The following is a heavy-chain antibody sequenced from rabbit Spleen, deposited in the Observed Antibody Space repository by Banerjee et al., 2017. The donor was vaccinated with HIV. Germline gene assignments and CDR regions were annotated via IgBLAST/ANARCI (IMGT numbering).Heavy chain of an antibody. D-gene: IGHD1-1*01. Sequence: QEQLVESGGGLVQPGGSLKVSCKDSGFSFSSGYDMCWVRQAPGKGLEWIACIYSGDSGSRTYYASWAKGRFTISKTSSTTVTLQMTSLTAADTATYFCARDTSSSFSSYGMDLWGPGTLVTVS. CDR1: GFSFSSGYD. J-gene: IGHJ6*01. CDR3: ARDTSSSFSSYGMDL. CDR2: IYSGDSGSRT. V-gene: IGHV1S45*01.